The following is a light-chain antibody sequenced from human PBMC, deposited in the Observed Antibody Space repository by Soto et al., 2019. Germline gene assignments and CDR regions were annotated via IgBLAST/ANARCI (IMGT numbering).Light chain of an antibody. V-gene: IGKV3-15*01. CDR1: QNVNSN. CDR2: GAS. J-gene: IGKJ1*01. CDR3: QQYNNWPRT. Sequence: EIVLTQSPDTLSVSPGETATLSCRASQNVNSNLAWYQQKPGQAPRFLIYGASTRATGIPARFSGSGSGTEFTLTISSLQSEDFAVYYCQQYNNWPRTFGQGTKVDI.